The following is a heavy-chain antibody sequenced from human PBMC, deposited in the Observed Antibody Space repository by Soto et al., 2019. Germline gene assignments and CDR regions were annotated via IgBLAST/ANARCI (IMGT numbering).Heavy chain of an antibody. J-gene: IGHJ4*02. CDR1: GYTFSSYY. CDR3: ASGMEAGPADY. D-gene: IGHD6-19*01. CDR2: IIPILGIA. V-gene: IGHV1-69*02. Sequence: SVKVSCKASGYTFSSYYIHWVRQAPGQGLEWMGRIIPILGIANYAQKFQGRVTITADKSTSTAYMELSSLRSEDTAVYYCASGMEAGPADYWGQGTLVTVSS.